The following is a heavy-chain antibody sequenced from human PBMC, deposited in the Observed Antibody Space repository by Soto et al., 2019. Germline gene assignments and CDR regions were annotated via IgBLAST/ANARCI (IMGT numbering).Heavy chain of an antibody. V-gene: IGHV4-4*07. CDR3: ARDVGKNY. CDR1: GASVSSYY. J-gene: IGHJ4*02. D-gene: IGHD3-10*01. CDR2: IHSSGNV. Sequence: SATLSLTCSVSGASVSSYYWSWFRQPVGKGLEWIGRIHSSGNVNYNPSLESRVTMSLDTSKNQFSLRLSSLTAADTALYLCARDVGKNYWGQGTRVTVSS.